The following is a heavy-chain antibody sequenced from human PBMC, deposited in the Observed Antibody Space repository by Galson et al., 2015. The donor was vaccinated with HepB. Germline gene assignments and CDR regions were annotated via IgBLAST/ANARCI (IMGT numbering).Heavy chain of an antibody. V-gene: IGHV3-30*04. CDR3: VSHIY. J-gene: IGHJ4*02. CDR2: ISYDGSHK. Sequence: SLRLSCAASGFTFSTYAMHWVCQAPGKGLEWVALISYDGSHKYYADSVKGRFTISRDKPKNTVYLQMNSLRAEDTALYYCVSHIYWGQGTLVTVSS. CDR1: GFTFSTYA.